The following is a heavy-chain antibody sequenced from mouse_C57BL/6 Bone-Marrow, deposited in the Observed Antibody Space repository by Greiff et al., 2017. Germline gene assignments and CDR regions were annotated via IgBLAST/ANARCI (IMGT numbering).Heavy chain of an antibody. CDR2: IRSKSNNYAT. Sequence: EVKLVESGGGLVQPKGSLKLSCAASGFSFNTYAMNWVRQAPGKGLEWVARIRSKSNNYATYYADSVKDRFTISRDDSESMLYLQMNNLKTEDTAMYYGVRHAHGYYNAMDYWGQGTSVTVSS. J-gene: IGHJ4*01. CDR1: GFSFNTYA. D-gene: IGHD2-2*01. CDR3: VRHAHGYYNAMDY. V-gene: IGHV10-1*01.